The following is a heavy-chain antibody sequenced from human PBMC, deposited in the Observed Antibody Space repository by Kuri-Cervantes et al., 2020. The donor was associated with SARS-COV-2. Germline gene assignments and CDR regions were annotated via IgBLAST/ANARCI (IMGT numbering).Heavy chain of an antibody. CDR1: GFTFDDYS. V-gene: IGHV3-20*04. Sequence: GGSLRLSSAASGFTFDDYSMSWVRQAPGKGLEWVSGINWNGGSTGYADSVKGRFTISRDNSKSTLYLQMNSLRAEDTAVYYCAKDISQGITIPADAFDIWGQGTMVTVSS. CDR2: INWNGGST. J-gene: IGHJ3*02. D-gene: IGHD3-3*01. CDR3: AKDISQGITIPADAFDI.